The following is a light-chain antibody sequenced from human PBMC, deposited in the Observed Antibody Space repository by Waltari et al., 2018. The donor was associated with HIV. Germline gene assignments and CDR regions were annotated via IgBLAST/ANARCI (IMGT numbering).Light chain of an antibody. CDR2: DAS. CDR3: QQRSNWPS. J-gene: IGKJ5*01. V-gene: IGKV3-11*01. Sequence: EIVLTQSPATLSLSLGDSAPLSCRASQSISRSLAWYQQKPGQAPRLLIYDASSRATGIPARFSGSGSGTDFTLTISSLEPEDSAVYYCQQRSNWPSFGQGTRLEIK. CDR1: QSISRS.